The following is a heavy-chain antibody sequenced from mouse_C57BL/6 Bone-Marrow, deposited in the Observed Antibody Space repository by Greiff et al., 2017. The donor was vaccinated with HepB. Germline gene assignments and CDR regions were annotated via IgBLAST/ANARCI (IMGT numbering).Heavy chain of an antibody. CDR1: GYTFTDYY. D-gene: IGHD3-2*02. CDR3: ARDGSSGYLYYFDY. J-gene: IGHJ2*01. V-gene: IGHV1-26*01. Sequence: VQLQQSGPELVKPGASVKISCKASGYTFTDYYMNWVKQSHGKSLEWIGDINPNNGGTSYNQKFKGKATLTVDKSSSTAYMELRSLTSEDSAVYYCARDGSSGYLYYFDYWGQGTTLTVSS. CDR2: INPNNGGT.